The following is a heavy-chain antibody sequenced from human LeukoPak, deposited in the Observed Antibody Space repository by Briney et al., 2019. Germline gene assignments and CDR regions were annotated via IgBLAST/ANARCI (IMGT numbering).Heavy chain of an antibody. Sequence: RGSLRLSRAASGFTFSSYAMSWVRQAPRKGLEWVSSISGSGGSTYYADSVKGRFTISRDNSKSTLYLQMNSLRAGDTALYYCAKAGYINYYYMDVWGKGTTVTVSS. CDR1: GFTFSSYA. J-gene: IGHJ6*03. CDR2: ISGSGGST. CDR3: AKAGYINYYYMDV. V-gene: IGHV3-23*01. D-gene: IGHD3-9*01.